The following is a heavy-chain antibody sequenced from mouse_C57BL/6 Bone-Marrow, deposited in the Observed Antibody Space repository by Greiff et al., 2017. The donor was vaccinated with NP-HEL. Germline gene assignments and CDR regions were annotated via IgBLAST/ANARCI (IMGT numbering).Heavy chain of an antibody. V-gene: IGHV5-9-1*02. Sequence: EVMLVESGEGLEKPGGSLKLSCAASGFTFSSYAMSWVRQTPEKRLEWVAYISSGGDYIYYADTVKGRFTISRDNARNTLYLQMSSLKSEDTAMYYCTRVGSYYFDYWGQGTTLTVSS. J-gene: IGHJ2*01. CDR2: ISSGGDYI. CDR1: GFTFSSYA. CDR3: TRVGSYYFDY. D-gene: IGHD1-1*01.